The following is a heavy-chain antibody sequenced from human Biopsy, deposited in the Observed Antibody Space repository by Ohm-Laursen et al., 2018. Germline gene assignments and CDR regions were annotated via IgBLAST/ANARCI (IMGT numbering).Heavy chain of an antibody. Sequence: TLSLTCSVSGGSISSGGSYWSWIRQRPGKGLEWIGYIFYSGNTYYNPSLKNLITISGDTSKNQFSLKLNSVTAADTAVYYCARGDYFDSNGYFWFDPWGQGTLVTVSS. V-gene: IGHV4-31*01. CDR1: GGSISSGGSY. J-gene: IGHJ5*02. CDR3: ARGDYFDSNGYFWFDP. D-gene: IGHD3-22*01. CDR2: IFYSGNT.